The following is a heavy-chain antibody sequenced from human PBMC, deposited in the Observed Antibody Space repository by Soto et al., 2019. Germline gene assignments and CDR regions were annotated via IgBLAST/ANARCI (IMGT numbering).Heavy chain of an antibody. CDR2: IIPIFGTA. CDR1: GGTFSSYA. CDR3: ARYLPKYSSPFDTFDI. J-gene: IGHJ3*02. V-gene: IGHV1-69*05. D-gene: IGHD6-6*01. Sequence: GASVKVSCKASGGTFSSYAISWVRQAPGQGLEWMGGIIPIFGTANYAQKFQGRVTITTDESTSTAYMELSSLRSEDTAVYYCARYLPKYSSPFDTFDIWGQGTMVTVSS.